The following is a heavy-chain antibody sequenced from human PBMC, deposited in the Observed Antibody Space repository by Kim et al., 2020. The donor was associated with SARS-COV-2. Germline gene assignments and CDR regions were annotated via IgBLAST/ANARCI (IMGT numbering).Heavy chain of an antibody. J-gene: IGHJ4*02. CDR3: KIVGLDDFG. D-gene: IGHD3-16*01. CDR2: SYI. Sequence: SYIYYADSVKGRFTISRDNAKNSLYLQMNSLRAEDPAVYYCKIVGLDDFGWGQGTLVTVSS. V-gene: IGHV3-21*01.